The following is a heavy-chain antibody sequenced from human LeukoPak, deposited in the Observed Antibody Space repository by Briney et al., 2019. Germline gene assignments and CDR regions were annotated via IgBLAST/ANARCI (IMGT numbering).Heavy chain of an antibody. Sequence: SETLSLTCAVYGGSFSGYYWSWIRHPPGKGLEWIGEINHSGSTNYNPSLKSRVTISVDTSKSQFSLKLSSVTAADTAVYYCARVMGITIFGVVISYYYYYMDVWGKGTTVTVSS. CDR2: INHSGST. J-gene: IGHJ6*03. CDR3: ARVMGITIFGVVISYYYYYMDV. D-gene: IGHD3-3*01. V-gene: IGHV4-34*01. CDR1: GGSFSGYY.